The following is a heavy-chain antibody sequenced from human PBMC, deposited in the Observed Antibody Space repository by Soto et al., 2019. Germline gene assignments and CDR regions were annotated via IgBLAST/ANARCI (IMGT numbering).Heavy chain of an antibody. D-gene: IGHD3-3*01. CDR3: ARSRRITIFGVVITVFGPASNWFDP. J-gene: IGHJ5*02. CDR1: GGSFSGYY. V-gene: IGHV4-34*01. CDR2: INHSGST. Sequence: SETLSLTCAVYGGSFSGYYWSWIRQPPGKGLEWIGEINHSGSTNYNPSLKSRVTISVDTSKNQFSLKLSSVTAADTAVYYCARSRRITIFGVVITVFGPASNWFDPWGQGTLVTV.